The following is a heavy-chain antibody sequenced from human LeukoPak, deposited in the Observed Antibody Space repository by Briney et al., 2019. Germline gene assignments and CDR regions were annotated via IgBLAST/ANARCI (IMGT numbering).Heavy chain of an antibody. D-gene: IGHD5-18*01. J-gene: IGHJ1*01. CDR1: GYTFTSYG. Sequence: ASVKVSCKASGYTFTSYGISWVRQAPGQGLEWMGWISAYNGNTNYAQKLQGRVTMTTDTSTSTAYMELSSLRSEDTAVYYCARDGGGAMVTRYFQHWGQGTLVTVSS. CDR2: ISAYNGNT. V-gene: IGHV1-18*01. CDR3: ARDGGGAMVTRYFQH.